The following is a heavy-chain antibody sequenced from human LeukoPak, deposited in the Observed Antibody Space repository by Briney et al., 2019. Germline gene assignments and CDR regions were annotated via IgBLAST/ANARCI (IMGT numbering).Heavy chain of an antibody. CDR2: ISSNGGST. V-gene: IGHV3-64*01. J-gene: IGHJ4*02. D-gene: IGHD6-6*01. CDR1: GFTFSSYA. Sequence: TGGSLRLSCAASGFTFSSYAMHWVRQAPGKGLEYVSAISSNGGSTYYANSVKGRFTISRDNSKNTLYLQMGSLRAEDMAVYYCARGVTDSSSFVPFTPPDYWGQGTLVTVSS. CDR3: ARGVTDSSSFVPFTPPDY.